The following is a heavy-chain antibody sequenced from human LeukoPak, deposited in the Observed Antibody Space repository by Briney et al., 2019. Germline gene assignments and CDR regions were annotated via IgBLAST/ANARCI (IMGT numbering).Heavy chain of an antibody. V-gene: IGHV1-69*05. CDR3: ARVKYSSGWYYFDY. CDR2: IIPIFGTA. J-gene: IGHJ4*02. Sequence: SVKVSCKASGYTFNSYGFSWVRQAPGQGLEWMGRIIPIFGTANYAQKFQGRVTITTDESTSTAYMELSSLRSEDTAVYYCARVKYSSGWYYFDYWGQGTLVTVSS. CDR1: GYTFNSYG. D-gene: IGHD6-19*01.